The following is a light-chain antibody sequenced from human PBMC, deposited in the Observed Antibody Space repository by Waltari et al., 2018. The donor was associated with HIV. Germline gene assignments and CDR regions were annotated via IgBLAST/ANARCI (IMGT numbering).Light chain of an antibody. CDR2: DVS. Sequence: QSALTQPPSVSGSLGQSVTISCTGTSSDVGNYNEFSWYQQSPGTAPKLMLYDVSNRPSGVPDRFSGSKSGNTASLTISGLQAEDEADYYCSSFTTSITVVFGGGTKLTVL. J-gene: IGLJ2*01. CDR3: SSFTTSITVV. CDR1: SSDVGNYNE. V-gene: IGLV2-18*02.